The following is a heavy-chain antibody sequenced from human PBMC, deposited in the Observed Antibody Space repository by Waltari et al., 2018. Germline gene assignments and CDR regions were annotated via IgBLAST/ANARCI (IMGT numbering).Heavy chain of an antibody. CDR1: GFTFSSYS. V-gene: IGHV3-48*04. CDR2: ISSSSSTI. CDR3: ARDEDDGGYY. Sequence: EVQLVESGGGLVQPGGSLRLSCAATGFTFSSYSMNWVRQAPGKGLEWVSYISSSSSTIYYADSVKGRFTISRDNAKNSLYLQMNSLRAEDTAVYYCARDEDDGGYYWGQGTLVTVSS. J-gene: IGHJ4*02. D-gene: IGHD1-1*01.